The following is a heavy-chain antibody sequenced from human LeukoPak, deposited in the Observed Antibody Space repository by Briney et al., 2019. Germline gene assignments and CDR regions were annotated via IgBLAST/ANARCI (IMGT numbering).Heavy chain of an antibody. V-gene: IGHV4-59*08. CDR1: GGSISSYY. CDR3: ARQYSSSWIDY. Sequence: SETLSLTCTVSGGSISSYYWSWIRQPPGKGLEWIGYIYYSGSTNYNPSLKSRVTISVDTSKNQFSLKLSSVTAADTAVYYCARQYSSSWIDYWGQGTLVTVTS. CDR2: IYYSGST. D-gene: IGHD6-13*01. J-gene: IGHJ4*02.